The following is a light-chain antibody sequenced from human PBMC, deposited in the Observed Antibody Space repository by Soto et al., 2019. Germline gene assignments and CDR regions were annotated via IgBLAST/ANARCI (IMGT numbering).Light chain of an antibody. CDR1: ERLTGN. CDR3: QQYQDWPRT. CDR2: EVS. V-gene: IGKV3-15*01. J-gene: IGKJ1*01. Sequence: EIVMTQSPATLSLSPGERATLSCRASERLTGNLAWYQHRPGQAPRLLIYEVSTRATYIPARFSGRGSRTEFTLTISSLQAEDSAVYYCQQYQDWPRTLGQGTKVDI.